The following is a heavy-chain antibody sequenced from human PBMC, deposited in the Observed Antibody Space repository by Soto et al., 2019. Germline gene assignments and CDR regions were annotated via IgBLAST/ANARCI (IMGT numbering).Heavy chain of an antibody. CDR2: ISYDGSNK. V-gene: IGHV3-30-3*01. CDR3: ARDRGYSYGDYYYYGMDV. Sequence: GGSLRLSCAASGFTFSSYAMHWVRQAPGKGLEWVAVISYDGSNKYYADSVKGRFTISRDNSKNTLYLQMNSLRAEDTAVYYCARDRGYSYGDYYYYGMDVWGQGTTVTVSS. D-gene: IGHD5-18*01. CDR1: GFTFSSYA. J-gene: IGHJ6*02.